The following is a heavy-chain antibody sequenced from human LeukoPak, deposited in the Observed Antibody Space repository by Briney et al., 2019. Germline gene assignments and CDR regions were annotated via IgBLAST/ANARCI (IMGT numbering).Heavy chain of an antibody. V-gene: IGHV5-51*01. CDR3: ARPVGYCSSTNCYYYYYYMDV. Sequence: GESLKISCKGSGYPFTSYWIAWVRQMPGKGLEWMGIIYPDDSDTRYSPSFQGQVTISADKSISTAYLQWSSLKASDTAMYYCARPVGYCSSTNCYYYYYYMDVWGKGTTVTVSS. J-gene: IGHJ6*03. D-gene: IGHD2-2*01. CDR2: IYPDDSDT. CDR1: GYPFTSYW.